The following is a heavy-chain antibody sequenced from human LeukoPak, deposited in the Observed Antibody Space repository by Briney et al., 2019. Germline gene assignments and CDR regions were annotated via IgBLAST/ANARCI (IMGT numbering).Heavy chain of an antibody. V-gene: IGHV3-48*01. CDR3: ATPLTGLHY. CDR2: ISSSSSTI. CDR1: GFTFSSYA. Sequence: GGSLRLSCAASGFTFSSYAMHWVRQAPWKGLEWISYISSSSSTIYYADSVKGRFTVSRDGAKNMVFLQMNSLRADDTAIYYCATPLTGLHYWGQGTQVIVSS. J-gene: IGHJ4*02. D-gene: IGHD1-14*01.